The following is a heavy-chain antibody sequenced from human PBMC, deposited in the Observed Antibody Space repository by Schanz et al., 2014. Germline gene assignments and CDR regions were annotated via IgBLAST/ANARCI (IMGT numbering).Heavy chain of an antibody. D-gene: IGHD2-8*02. J-gene: IGHJ4*02. Sequence: EVQLVESGGGLVKPGGSLRLSCATSGLTFTSAWMSWVRQAPGKGLEWVGRIKGKTDGGTADYAAPMKGRFTISRDDSKNTLFLQMNSLETEDTAVYYCAKTLFPGGTQTFGNWGRGTLVTVSS. V-gene: IGHV3-15*01. CDR3: AKTLFPGGTQTFGN. CDR2: IKGKTDGGTA. CDR1: GLTFTSAW.